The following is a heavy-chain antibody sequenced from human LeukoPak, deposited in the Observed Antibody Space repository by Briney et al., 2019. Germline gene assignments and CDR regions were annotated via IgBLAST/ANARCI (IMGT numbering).Heavy chain of an antibody. CDR1: GYTFTDYY. J-gene: IGHJ3*02. V-gene: IGHV1-2*02. D-gene: IGHD2-15*01. CDR3: ARDGTFDI. Sequence: ASAKVSCKASGYTFTDYYMHWVRQATGQGLEWMGWINPDSGVTNYPQKFQCSVTMTRDTSSSTAYMELIRLRSDDTAVYYCARDGTFDIWGQGTMVTVSS. CDR2: INPDSGVT.